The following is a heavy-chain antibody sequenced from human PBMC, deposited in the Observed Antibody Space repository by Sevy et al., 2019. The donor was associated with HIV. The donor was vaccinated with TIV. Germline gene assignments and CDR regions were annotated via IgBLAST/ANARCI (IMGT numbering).Heavy chain of an antibody. CDR1: GFTFRGYA. CDR2: ISGSGGYT. V-gene: IGHV3-23*01. Sequence: GGSLRLSCVASGFTFRGYAMSWVRQAPGKGLEWVSSISGSGGYTYYADSVKGRYTISRDNSRNTLDLQMNSLRAEDTAVYYCAREDSGYDWGQGTLVTVSS. J-gene: IGHJ4*02. D-gene: IGHD5-12*01. CDR3: AREDSGYD.